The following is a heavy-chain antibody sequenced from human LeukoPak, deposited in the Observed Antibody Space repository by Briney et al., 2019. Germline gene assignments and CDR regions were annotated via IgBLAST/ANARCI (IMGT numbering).Heavy chain of an antibody. J-gene: IGHJ5*02. CDR2: IWYDGSNK. CDR1: GFTFSSYG. V-gene: IGHV3-33*01. CDR3: ARARSSFQNWFDP. D-gene: IGHD2/OR15-2a*01. Sequence: QPGGSLRLSCAASGFTFSSYGMHWVRQAPGKGLEWVAVIWYDGSNKYYADSVKGRFTISRDNSKNTLFLQMNSLRAEDTAVYYCARARSSFQNWFDPWGQGTLVTVSS.